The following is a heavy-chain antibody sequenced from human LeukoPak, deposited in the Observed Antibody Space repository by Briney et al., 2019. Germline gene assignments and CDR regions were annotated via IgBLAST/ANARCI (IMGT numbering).Heavy chain of an antibody. J-gene: IGHJ6*03. Sequence: PVGALRLSCVVAGLRFSTYTMNWGRQAPGKGLGWVSSISAPGEGTYYADSVQGRFTMSIDNSKNTVYLQTNRLRSEDTALYYCAKDRLWFGQFLPSMDVWGKGTTVSFSS. D-gene: IGHD3-10*01. V-gene: IGHV3-23*01. CDR2: ISAPGEGT. CDR3: AKDRLWFGQFLPSMDV. CDR1: GLRFSTYT.